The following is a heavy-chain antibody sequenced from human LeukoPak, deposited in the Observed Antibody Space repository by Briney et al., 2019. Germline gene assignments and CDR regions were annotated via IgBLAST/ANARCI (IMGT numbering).Heavy chain of an antibody. D-gene: IGHD3-3*01. CDR3: ASSLPYYDFWSGYLEYYYGMDV. J-gene: IGHJ6*02. V-gene: IGHV3-30-3*01. Sequence: GGSLRLSCAASGFTFSSYAMHWVRQAPGKGLEWVAVISYDGSNKYYADSVKGRFIISRDNSKNTLYLQMNSLRAEDTAVYYCASSLPYYDFWSGYLEYYYGMDVWGQGTTVTVSS. CDR2: ISYDGSNK. CDR1: GFTFSSYA.